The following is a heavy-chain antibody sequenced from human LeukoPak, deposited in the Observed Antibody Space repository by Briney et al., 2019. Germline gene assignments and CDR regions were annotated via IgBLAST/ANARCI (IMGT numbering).Heavy chain of an antibody. D-gene: IGHD3-10*01. J-gene: IGHJ4*02. Sequence: TGGSLRLSCAASGFTFSSYAMSWVRQAPGKGLEWVSAISGSGTYYADSVKGRFTITRDNSKDTLYLEMNSLRADDTAKYYCAKGYYGSGSSYFDCWGQGTLVTVSS. CDR1: GFTFSSYA. CDR3: AKGYYGSGSSYFDC. CDR2: ISGSGT. V-gene: IGHV3-23*01.